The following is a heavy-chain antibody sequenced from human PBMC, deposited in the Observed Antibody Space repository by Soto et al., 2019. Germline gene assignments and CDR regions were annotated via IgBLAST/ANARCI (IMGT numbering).Heavy chain of an antibody. CDR2: MSYTGTT. V-gene: IGHV4-61*01. CDR3: ARAINFDFWSDSQSGYYFDY. D-gene: IGHD3-3*01. J-gene: IGHJ4*02. Sequence: SETLSLTCTVSGGSVSSGSYYWSWIRQPPRKGLEWVAYMSYTGTTNYNPSLESRVAISVDTSKNQFSLKLTSVTAADTAVYYCARAINFDFWSDSQSGYYFDYWGQGTLVTVSS. CDR1: GGSVSSGSYY.